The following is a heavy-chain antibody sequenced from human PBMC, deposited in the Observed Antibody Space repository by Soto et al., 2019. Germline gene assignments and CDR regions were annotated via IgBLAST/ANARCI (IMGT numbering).Heavy chain of an antibody. Sequence: LRLSCAASGFTFSSYSMNWVRQAPGKGLEWVSSISSSSSYIYYADSVKGRFTISRDNAKNSLYLQMNSLRAEDTAVYYCARAAARPAGGYYYYYYGMDVWGQGTTVTVSS. CDR2: ISSSSSYI. CDR3: ARAAARPAGGYYYYYYGMDV. J-gene: IGHJ6*02. V-gene: IGHV3-21*01. D-gene: IGHD6-6*01. CDR1: GFTFSSYS.